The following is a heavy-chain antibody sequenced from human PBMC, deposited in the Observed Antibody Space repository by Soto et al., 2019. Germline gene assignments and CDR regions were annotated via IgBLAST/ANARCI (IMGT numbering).Heavy chain of an antibody. CDR3: VRARVEHTSSWFFDY. CDR1: GFTFSGFW. Sequence: GGSLRLSCAASGFTFSGFWMNWVRQAPGKGLEWVANIKQDGDEKNYVDSVKGRFIISRDNAKTSLDLQMNSLSAEDTAVYYCVRARVEHTSSWFFDYWGQGTPVTVSS. D-gene: IGHD6-13*01. V-gene: IGHV3-7*03. J-gene: IGHJ4*02. CDR2: IKQDGDEK.